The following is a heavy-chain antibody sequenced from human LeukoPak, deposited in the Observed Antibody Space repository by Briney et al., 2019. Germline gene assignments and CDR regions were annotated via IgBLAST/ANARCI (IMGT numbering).Heavy chain of an antibody. Sequence: PGGSLRLSCAASGFTFSSGWNSWIRQAPGKGLEWVGRIRSKTDGGTTDYAAPAKGRFNISRDDSKNTLYLQMNSLTTDDNTVCYCTIGSRDPRDSWGQGTLVTVSS. CDR1: GFTFSSGW. CDR3: TIGSRDPRDS. CDR2: IRSKTDGGTT. J-gene: IGHJ4*02. V-gene: IGHV3-15*01.